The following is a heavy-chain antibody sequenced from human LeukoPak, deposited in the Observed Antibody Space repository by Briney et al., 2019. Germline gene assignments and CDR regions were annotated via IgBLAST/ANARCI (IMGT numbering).Heavy chain of an antibody. CDR1: GGSISSYY. J-gene: IGHJ5*02. D-gene: IGHD3-22*01. CDR3: ARDIRYYYDSSGQEGWFDP. CDR2: IYYSGST. Sequence: SETLSLTCTVSGGSISSYYWSWIRQPPGKGLEWIGYIYYSGSTNYNPSLKSRVTISVDTSKNQFSLKLSSVTAADTAVYYCARDIRYYYDSSGQEGWFDPWGQGTLVTVSS. V-gene: IGHV4-59*01.